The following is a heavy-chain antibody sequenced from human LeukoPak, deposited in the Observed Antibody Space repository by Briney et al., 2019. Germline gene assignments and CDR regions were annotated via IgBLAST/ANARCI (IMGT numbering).Heavy chain of an antibody. D-gene: IGHD1-14*01. Sequence: PGGSLRLSCAASGFTFSSYEMTWVRQAPGKGLEWVANIKQDGSDKYYVDSVKGRFTISRDNSKNTLYLHINSLRAEDTAVYYCVKDNPLDYWGQGTLVIVSS. CDR3: VKDNPLDY. CDR2: IKQDGSDK. V-gene: IGHV3-7*01. CDR1: GFTFSSYE. J-gene: IGHJ4*02.